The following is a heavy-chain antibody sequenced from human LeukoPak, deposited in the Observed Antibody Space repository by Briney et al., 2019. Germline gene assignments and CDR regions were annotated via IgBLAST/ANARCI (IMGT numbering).Heavy chain of an antibody. D-gene: IGHD1-26*01. Sequence: PGGSLRLSCAASGFTFSTYGMHWVRQAPGKGLEWVAFIRYDGTNTFYVDSVKGRFTISRDNAKNSLYLQMNSLRAEDTAVYYCARGRDSGSYYFDYWGQGTLVTVSS. CDR1: GFTFSTYG. CDR3: ARGRDSGSYYFDY. CDR2: IRYDGTNT. J-gene: IGHJ4*02. V-gene: IGHV3-30*02.